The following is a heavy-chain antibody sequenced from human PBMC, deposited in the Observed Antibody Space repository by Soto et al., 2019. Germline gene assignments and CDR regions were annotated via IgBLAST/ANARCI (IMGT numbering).Heavy chain of an antibody. V-gene: IGHV1-69*13. Sequence: SVKVSCQASGGTFSSYAISWVRQAPGQGLEWMGGIIPIFGTANYAQKFQGRVTITADESTSTAYMELSSLRSEDTAVYYCAREGDPGTSFDYWGQGTLVTVSS. D-gene: IGHD1-7*01. CDR3: AREGDPGTSFDY. J-gene: IGHJ4*02. CDR1: GGTFSSYA. CDR2: IIPIFGTA.